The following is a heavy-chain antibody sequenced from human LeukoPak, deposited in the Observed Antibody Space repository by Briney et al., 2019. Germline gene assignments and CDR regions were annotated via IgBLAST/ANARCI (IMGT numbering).Heavy chain of an antibody. D-gene: IGHD4-17*01. J-gene: IGHJ4*02. CDR2: INGDGSST. V-gene: IGHV3-74*01. CDR3: LATVTLPFDH. Sequence: GGSLRLSCAASGLTFSSYWMHWVRQAPGKGLVWVSRINGDGSSTAYADSVKGRFTISRDNAKNTLYLQMNSLRAEDTAVYYCLATVTLPFDHWGQGTLVTVSP. CDR1: GLTFSSYW.